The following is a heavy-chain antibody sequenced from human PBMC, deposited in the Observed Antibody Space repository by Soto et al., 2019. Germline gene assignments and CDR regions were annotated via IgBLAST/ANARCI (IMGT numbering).Heavy chain of an antibody. CDR3: ARGADYYDSSGYYRSRRYFDY. CDR1: GYTFTGDY. V-gene: IGHV1-2*04. Sequence: SSVKVSFKASGYTFTGDYMHLLLHGPVQLLELMGWINPNSGGTNYAQKFQGWVTMTRDTSISTAYMELSRLRSDDTAVYYCARGADYYDSSGYYRSRRYFDYWGQGTLVTVSS. J-gene: IGHJ4*02. D-gene: IGHD3-22*01. CDR2: INPNSGGT.